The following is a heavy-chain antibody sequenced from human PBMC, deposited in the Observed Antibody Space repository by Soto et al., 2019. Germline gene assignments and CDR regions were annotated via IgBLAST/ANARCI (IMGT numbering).Heavy chain of an antibody. V-gene: IGHV3-30-3*01. CDR2: ISYDGSNK. J-gene: IGHJ4*02. D-gene: IGHD3-16*01. CDR3: ARDAPPSRLRLGDPLDY. Sequence: QVQLVESGGGVVQPGRSLRLSCAASGFTFSSYAMHWVRQAPGKGLEWVAVISYDGSNKYYADSVKGRFTISRDNSKNTLYRQMNSLRAEDTAVYYCARDAPPSRLRLGDPLDYWGQGTLVTVSS. CDR1: GFTFSSYA.